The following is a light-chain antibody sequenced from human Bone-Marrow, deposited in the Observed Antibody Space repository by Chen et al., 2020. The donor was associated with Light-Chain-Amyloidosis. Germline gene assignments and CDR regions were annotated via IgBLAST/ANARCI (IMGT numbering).Light chain of an antibody. J-gene: IGLJ2*01. CDR1: VSAIGTTSH. V-gene: IGLV1-40*01. CDR2: NGI. CDR3: QSYDTTLGTSV. Sequence: SVFTQPPSVSRATGQGITIYYTVFVSAIGTTSHVHWYQLPPKTAPNLLIFNGIYRPSGVPDRFSASTSGASSSLVITGLQIEDEADYYCQSYDTTLGTSVFGGGTRLTVL.